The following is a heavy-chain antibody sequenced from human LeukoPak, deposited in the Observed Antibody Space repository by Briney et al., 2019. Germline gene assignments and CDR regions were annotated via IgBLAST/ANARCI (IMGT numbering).Heavy chain of an antibody. CDR2: ISYDGSNK. CDR3: ARESYCGGDCYNPYFDY. D-gene: IGHD2-21*01. CDR1: GFTFSSYA. J-gene: IGHJ4*02. V-gene: IGHV3-30-3*01. Sequence: GGSLRLSCAASGFTFSSYAMHWVRQAPGKGLEWVAVISYDGSNKYYADSVKGRFTISRDNSKNTLYLQMNSLRAEDTAVYYCARESYCGGDCYNPYFDYWGQGTLVTVSS.